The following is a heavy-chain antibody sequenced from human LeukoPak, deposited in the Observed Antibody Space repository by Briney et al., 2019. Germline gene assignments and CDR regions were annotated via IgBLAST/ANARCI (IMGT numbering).Heavy chain of an antibody. J-gene: IGHJ4*02. CDR2: IRYDGSNK. V-gene: IGHV3-30*02. CDR1: GFTLSSYG. D-gene: IGHD4-11*01. CDR3: AKVRDYSNSPLED. Sequence: GGSLRLSCAASGFTLSSYGMHWVRQAPGKGLAWVAFIRYDGSNKYYADSVKGRFTISRDNSKNTLYLQMNSLRAEDTAVYYCAKVRDYSNSPLEDWGQGTLVTVSS.